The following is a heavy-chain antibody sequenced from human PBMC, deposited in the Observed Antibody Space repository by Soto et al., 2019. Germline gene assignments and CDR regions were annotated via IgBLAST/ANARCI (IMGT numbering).Heavy chain of an antibody. CDR3: SREVAEHYVSKPFEC. Sequence: QVQLVQSGAEVKKPGASVQVSCKASGYTFTNYGISWVRQAPGQGLEWMGWISGYKGNTNYAQKLQGRVIMTIDTSTSPAYMAPRSMRSDETAPSYCSREVAEHYVSKPFECWGQGTMVTVSS. D-gene: IGHD3-10*02. CDR1: GYTFTNYG. J-gene: IGHJ4*02. V-gene: IGHV1-18*01. CDR2: ISGYKGNT.